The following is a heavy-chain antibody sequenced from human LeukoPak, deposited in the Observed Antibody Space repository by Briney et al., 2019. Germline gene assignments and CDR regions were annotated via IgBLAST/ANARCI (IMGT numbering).Heavy chain of an antibody. CDR1: GGSFSGYY. D-gene: IGHD4/OR15-4a*01. CDR3: ARGPPRDYGTSGFHYNY. CDR2: IDHSGFT. Sequence: SETLSLTCAVYGGSFSGYYWSWIRQPPGKGLEWIGEIDHSGFTIYNPSLKSRVAISEDTSKNQFSLKLSSVTAADTAVYYCARGPPRDYGTSGFHYNYWGQGTLVTVSS. J-gene: IGHJ4*02. V-gene: IGHV4-34*01.